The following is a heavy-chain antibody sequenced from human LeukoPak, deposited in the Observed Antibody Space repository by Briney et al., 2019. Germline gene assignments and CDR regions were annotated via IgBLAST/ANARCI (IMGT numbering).Heavy chain of an antibody. CDR2: IYYSGST. CDR1: GGSISSYY. V-gene: IGHV4-59*08. Sequence: SETLSLTCTVSGGSISSYYWSWIRQPPGKGLEWIGYIYYSGSTNYNPSLKSRVTISVDTSKNQFSLKLSSVTAADTAVYYCATLPGQGPDYWGQGTLVTVSS. J-gene: IGHJ4*02. D-gene: IGHD2-2*01. CDR3: ATLPGQGPDY.